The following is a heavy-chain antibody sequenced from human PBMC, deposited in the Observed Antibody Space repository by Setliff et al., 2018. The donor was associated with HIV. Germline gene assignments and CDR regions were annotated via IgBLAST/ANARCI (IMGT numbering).Heavy chain of an antibody. CDR3: ARDQSIAARYLFDP. CDR1: GGAIDDINW. V-gene: IGHV4-4*02. CDR2: IYHSGTT. D-gene: IGHD6-6*01. Sequence: SETLSLTCAVSGGAIDDINWWNWVRQSPGKGLEWIGEIYHSGTTNYNPSLKSRVTISVGKSENQFSLKLTSVTAADTAVYYCARDQSIAARYLFDPWGQGTLVTVSS. J-gene: IGHJ5*02.